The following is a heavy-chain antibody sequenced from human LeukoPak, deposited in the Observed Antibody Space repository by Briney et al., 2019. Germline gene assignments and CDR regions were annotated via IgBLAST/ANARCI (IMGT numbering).Heavy chain of an antibody. CDR1: GGSISSYY. D-gene: IGHD6-13*01. Sequence: SETLSLTCTVSGGSISSYYWSWIRQPPGKGLEWIGYIYYSGSTNYNPSLRSRVTISVDTSKNQFSLKLSSVTAADTAVYYCARSVVRLAAAGWFDPWGQGTLVTVSS. V-gene: IGHV4-59*01. CDR2: IYYSGST. J-gene: IGHJ5*02. CDR3: ARSVVRLAAAGWFDP.